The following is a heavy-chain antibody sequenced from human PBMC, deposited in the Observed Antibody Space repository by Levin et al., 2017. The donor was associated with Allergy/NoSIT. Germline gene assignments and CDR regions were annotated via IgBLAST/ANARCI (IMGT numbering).Heavy chain of an antibody. CDR2: ISPNSNYI. CDR1: GFTFSDYS. D-gene: IGHD3-22*01. CDR3: ARSGSPDY. J-gene: IGHJ4*02. V-gene: IGHV3-21*01. Sequence: PGGSLRLSCAASGFTFSDYSMNWVRQAPGKGLEWVSSISPNSNYIYYADSLKGRFTISRDNAKSSVVLQMNSLRAEDTALYYCARSGSPDYWGQGTLVTVSS.